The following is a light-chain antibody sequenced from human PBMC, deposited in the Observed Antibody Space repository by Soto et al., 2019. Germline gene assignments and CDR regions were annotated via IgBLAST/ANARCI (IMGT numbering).Light chain of an antibody. J-gene: IGKJ4*01. CDR1: QSVSSN. CDR2: GAS. V-gene: IGKV3-15*01. Sequence: EIVMTQSPATLSVSPGERATLSCRASQSVSSNLAWYQQKPGQAPRLLIYGASTRATGIPARFSGSGSGTAFTLTISSLQSEDFAVYYCQQYNNWPPRITFGGGTKVEIK. CDR3: QQYNNWPPRIT.